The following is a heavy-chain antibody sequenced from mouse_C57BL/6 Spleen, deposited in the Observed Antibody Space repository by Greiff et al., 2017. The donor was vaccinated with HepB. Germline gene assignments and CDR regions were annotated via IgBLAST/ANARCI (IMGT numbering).Heavy chain of an antibody. Sequence: EVQLQQSGAELVRPGASVKLSCTASGFNIKDDYMHWVKQRPEQGLEWIGWIDPENGDTEYASKFQGKVTITADTSSNTAYLQLSSLTSEDTAVYYCTKTSWFAYWGQGTLVTVSA. CDR1: GFNIKDDY. CDR3: TKTSWFAY. CDR2: IDPENGDT. V-gene: IGHV14-4*01. J-gene: IGHJ3*01.